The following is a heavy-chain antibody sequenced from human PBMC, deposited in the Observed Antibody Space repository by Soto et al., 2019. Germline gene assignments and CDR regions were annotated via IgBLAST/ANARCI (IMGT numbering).Heavy chain of an antibody. CDR3: ARDSLSSNYFDY. D-gene: IGHD3-16*02. J-gene: IGHJ4*02. V-gene: IGHV3-21*01. CDR2: ISSSSSYI. CDR1: GFTFSSYS. Sequence: GGSLRLSCAASGFTFSSYSMNWVRQAPGKGLEWVSSISSSSSYIYYADSVKGRFTISRDNAKNSLYLQMNSLRAEDTAVYYCARDSLSSNYFDYWGQGTLVTV.